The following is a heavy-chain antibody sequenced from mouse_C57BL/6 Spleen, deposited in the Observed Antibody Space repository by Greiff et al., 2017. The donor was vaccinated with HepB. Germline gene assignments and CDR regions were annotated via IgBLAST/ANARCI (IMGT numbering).Heavy chain of an antibody. D-gene: IGHD1-1*01. CDR2: IYPGDGDT. J-gene: IGHJ4*01. V-gene: IGHV1-82*01. CDR3: ARTDGSHAMDY. Sequence: QVQLQQSGPELVKPGASVKISCKASGYAFSSSWMNWVKQRPGKGLEWIGRIYPGDGDTNYNGKFKGKATLTADKSSSTAYMQLSSLTSEDSAVYFCARTDGSHAMDYWGQGTSSTVSS. CDR1: GYAFSSSW.